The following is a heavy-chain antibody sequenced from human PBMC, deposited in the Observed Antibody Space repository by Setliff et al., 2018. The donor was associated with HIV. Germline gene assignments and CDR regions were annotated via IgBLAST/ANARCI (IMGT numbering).Heavy chain of an antibody. Sequence: PSETLSLTCSVSGYSISSGYFWGWIRQPPGKGLEWIGSIWHSGSAYYNPSLKSRVTMSVDTSKNQFSLKMISVTAADTAVYYCVRVDYGDYDFDYWGQGTLGTVSS. V-gene: IGHV4-38-2*02. CDR3: VRVDYGDYDFDY. D-gene: IGHD2-21*02. J-gene: IGHJ4*02. CDR2: IWHSGSA. CDR1: GYSISSGYF.